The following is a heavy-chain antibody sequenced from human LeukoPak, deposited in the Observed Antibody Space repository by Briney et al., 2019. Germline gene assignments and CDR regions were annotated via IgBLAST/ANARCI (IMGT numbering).Heavy chain of an antibody. D-gene: IGHD4/OR15-4a*01. V-gene: IGHV4-39*01. CDR1: GGSIRSNSDY. J-gene: IGHJ3*02. CDR3: ARHKNYGGRDSFDI. Sequence: PSETLSLTCTVSGGSIRSNSDYWGWIRQPPGKGLEWIGSIFFGGSTSYNPSLRSRVTISVDTYKTQLSLEVRSVTATDTAVFFCARHKNYGGRDSFDIWGRGTMITVSS. CDR2: IFFGGST.